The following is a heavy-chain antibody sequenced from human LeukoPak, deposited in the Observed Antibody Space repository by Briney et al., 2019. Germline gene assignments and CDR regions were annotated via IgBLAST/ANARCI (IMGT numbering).Heavy chain of an antibody. CDR1: GGSISSYY. V-gene: IGHV4-4*07. Sequence: SETLSLTCTVSGGSISSYYWSWIRQPPGKGLEWIGRIYTSGSTNYNPSLKSRVTMSVDTSKNQFSLKLSSVTAADTAVYYCARDYDFWSGWAYAFDIWGQGTMVTVSS. CDR3: ARDYDFWSGWAYAFDI. J-gene: IGHJ3*02. CDR2: IYTSGST. D-gene: IGHD3-3*01.